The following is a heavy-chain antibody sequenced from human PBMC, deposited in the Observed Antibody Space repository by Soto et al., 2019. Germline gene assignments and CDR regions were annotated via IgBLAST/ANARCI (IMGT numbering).Heavy chain of an antibody. CDR3: ARDRYYYDSSGYTDREYYFDY. CDR1: GYTFTGYY. D-gene: IGHD3-22*01. CDR2: ITPNSGGT. V-gene: IGHV1-2*02. J-gene: IGHJ4*02. Sequence: QVQLVQSGAEVKKPGASVKVSCKASGYTFTGYYMHWVRQAPGQGLEWMGWITPNSGGTNYAQKFQGRVTMTRDTSISTAYMELSRLRSDDTAVYYCARDRYYYDSSGYTDREYYFDYWGQGTLVTVSS.